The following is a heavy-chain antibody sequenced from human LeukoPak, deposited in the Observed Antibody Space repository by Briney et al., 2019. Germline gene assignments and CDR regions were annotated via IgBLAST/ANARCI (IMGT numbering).Heavy chain of an antibody. CDR2: IYYSGST. CDR1: GGSISSYY. V-gene: IGHV4-59*01. J-gene: IGHJ5*02. CDR3: ARGLSYYDFWSGYYSGYNWFDP. D-gene: IGHD3-3*01. Sequence: SETLSLTCTVSGGSISSYYWSWIRQPPGKGLEWIGYIYYSGSTNYNPSLKSRVTISVDTSKNQFSLKLSSVTAADTAVYYCARGLSYYDFWSGYYSGYNWFDPWGQGTLVTVSS.